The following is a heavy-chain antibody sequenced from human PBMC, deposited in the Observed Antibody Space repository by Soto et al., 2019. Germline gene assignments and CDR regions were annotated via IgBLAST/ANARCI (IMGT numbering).Heavy chain of an antibody. V-gene: IGHV3-30-3*01. D-gene: IGHD3-10*01. J-gene: IGHJ6*02. CDR1: GFTFSSDA. CDR3: ARDAYGSGSYYNVGGMDV. CDR2: ISYDGSNK. Sequence: QVQLVESGGGVVQPGRSLRLSCAASGFTFSSDAMHWVRQAPGKGLEWVAVISYDGSNKYYADSVKGRFTISRDNSKNTLYLQMNSLRAEDTAVYYCARDAYGSGSYYNVGGMDVWGQGTTVTVSS.